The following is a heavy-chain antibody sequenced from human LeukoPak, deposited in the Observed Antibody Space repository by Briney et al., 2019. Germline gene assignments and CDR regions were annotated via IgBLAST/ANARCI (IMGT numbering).Heavy chain of an antibody. D-gene: IGHD3-22*01. V-gene: IGHV3-74*01. CDR2: INNDGSST. CDR1: GFTFSSYW. Sequence: TGGSLRLSCAASGFTFSSYWMHWVRQAPGKGLVWVSHINNDGSSTTYADSVKGRFTISRDNAKNTLYLQMNSLRDEDTAVYYWARVAYYYDSSDYYSHAFDIWGQGTMVTVSS. CDR3: ARVAYYYDSSDYYSHAFDI. J-gene: IGHJ3*02.